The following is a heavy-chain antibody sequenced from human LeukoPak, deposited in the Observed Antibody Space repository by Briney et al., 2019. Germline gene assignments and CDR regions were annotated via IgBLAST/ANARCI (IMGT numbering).Heavy chain of an antibody. CDR3: ARMVRRVVRLSIGRSSDYATGYYFDY. Sequence: SQTLSLTCTVSGASISSGSYYWSWIRQPAGKGLGWIGHIYTSGSTNFNPSLKSRVTLSVDTSKNQFSLKLSSVTAADTAVYYCARMVRRVVRLSIGRSSDYATGYYFDYWGQGTLVTVSS. D-gene: IGHD5-12*01. J-gene: IGHJ4*02. CDR2: IYTSGST. V-gene: IGHV4-61*09. CDR1: GASISSGSYY.